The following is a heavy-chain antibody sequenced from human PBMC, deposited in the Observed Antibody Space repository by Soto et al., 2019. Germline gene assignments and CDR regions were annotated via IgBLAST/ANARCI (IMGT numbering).Heavy chain of an antibody. V-gene: IGHV3-21*01. CDR1: GFTFSSYS. CDR3: ARSYCSSTICFQDYYYYYMDV. D-gene: IGHD2-2*01. Sequence: EVQLVESGGGLVKPGGSLRLSCAASGFTFSSYSMNWVRQAPGKGLEWVSSISSSSSYIYYADSVKGRFTISRDNAKNALYLQMNSLRADDTAVYYCARSYCSSTICFQDYYYYYMDVWGEGTTVTVSS. CDR2: ISSSSSYI. J-gene: IGHJ6*03.